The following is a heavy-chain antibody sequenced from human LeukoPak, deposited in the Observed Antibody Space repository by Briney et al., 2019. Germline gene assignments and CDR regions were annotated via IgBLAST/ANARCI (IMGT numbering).Heavy chain of an antibody. CDR3: ASSARLGY. Sequence: PSETLSLTCAIYGGSFSDYYWSWIRQPSGKGLEWIGEINHSGNTNYNPSLKSRVIISVDTPKKQFSLKMRSVTAADTAVYYCASSARLGYWGQGTLVTVSS. CDR1: GGSFSDYY. CDR2: INHSGNT. J-gene: IGHJ4*02. V-gene: IGHV4-34*01. D-gene: IGHD2-21*01.